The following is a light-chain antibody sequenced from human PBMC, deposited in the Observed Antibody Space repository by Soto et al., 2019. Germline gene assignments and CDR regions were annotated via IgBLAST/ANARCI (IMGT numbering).Light chain of an antibody. CDR2: EVS. J-gene: IGLJ2*01. V-gene: IGLV2-8*01. CDR3: SSYAGSNGVI. Sequence: QLVLTQPPSASGSPGQSVTISCTGTSSDIGSFNYVSWYQQHPGKAPKLMISEVSKRPSGVPDRFSGSKSGNTASLTVSGLQAEDEADYYCSSYAGSNGVIFGGGTKVTVL. CDR1: SSDIGSFNY.